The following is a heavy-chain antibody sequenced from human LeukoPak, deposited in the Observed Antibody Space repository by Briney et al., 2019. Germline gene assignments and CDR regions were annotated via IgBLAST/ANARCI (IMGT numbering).Heavy chain of an antibody. J-gene: IGHJ3*02. V-gene: IGHV4-4*07. Sequence: SETLSLTCTVSGGSISSYYWSWIRQPAGKGLECIGRIYTSGSTNYNPSLKSRVTMSGDTSQNQFSLKLSSVTAPDTAVYYWARLYYDFWSGYRDAFDIWGQGTMVTVSS. CDR2: IYTSGST. D-gene: IGHD3-3*01. CDR1: GGSISSYY. CDR3: ARLYYDFWSGYRDAFDI.